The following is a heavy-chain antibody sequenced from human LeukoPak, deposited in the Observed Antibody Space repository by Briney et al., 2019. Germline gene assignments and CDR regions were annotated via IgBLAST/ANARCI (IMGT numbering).Heavy chain of an antibody. J-gene: IGHJ4*02. CDR3: ARGARYSGYEGFDY. D-gene: IGHD5-12*01. V-gene: IGHV3-30*04. CDR1: GFTFSSYA. Sequence: PGGSLRLSCAASGFTFSSYAMHWVRQAPGKGLEWVAVISYDGSNKYYADSVKGRFTIPRDNSKNTLYLQMNSLRAEDTAVYYCARGARYSGYEGFDYWGQGTLVTVSS. CDR2: ISYDGSNK.